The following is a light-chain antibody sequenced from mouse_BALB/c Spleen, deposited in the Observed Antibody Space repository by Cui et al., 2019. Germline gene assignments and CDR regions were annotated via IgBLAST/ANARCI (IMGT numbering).Light chain of an antibody. CDR2: STS. Sequence: QIVLTQSQAIMSASLGEEITLTCSASSSVSCMHWYQQRSGTSPKLLIYSTSNLASGVPSRFSGSGSGTFYSLTISSVEAEDAADYYCHQWSSYPWAFGGSTKLEIK. CDR3: HQWSSYPWA. V-gene: IGKV4-80*01. J-gene: IGKJ1*01. CDR1: SSVSC.